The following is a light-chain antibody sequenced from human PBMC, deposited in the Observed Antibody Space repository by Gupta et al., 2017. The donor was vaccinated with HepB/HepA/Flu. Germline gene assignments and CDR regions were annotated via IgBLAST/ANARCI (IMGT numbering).Light chain of an antibody. J-gene: IGLJ1*01. Sequence: QSALTQPASVSGSPGQSITISCTGTSSDVGSYNLVSWYQQYPGKAPKVIIYEVSKWPSGISNRFSGSKSGNTASLTISGLQAEDEADFYCCSYAGRGTYVFGSGTKVTVL. V-gene: IGLV2-23*02. CDR2: EVS. CDR1: SSDVGSYNL. CDR3: CSYAGRGTYV.